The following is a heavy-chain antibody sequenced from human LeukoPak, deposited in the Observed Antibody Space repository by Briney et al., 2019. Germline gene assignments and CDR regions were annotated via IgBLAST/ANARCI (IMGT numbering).Heavy chain of an antibody. V-gene: IGHV6-1*01. J-gene: IGHJ4*02. Sequence: SQTLSLTCAISGGSVSSNSAAWYWIRQSPSRRLEWLGRTYCRSKCYYDYALSVKSRITINPDTSKNQFSLQLNSVTPEDTAVYYCARGTGVFDYWGQGTLVTVSS. D-gene: IGHD7-27*01. CDR2: TYCRSKCYY. CDR1: GGSVSSNSAA. CDR3: ARGTGVFDY.